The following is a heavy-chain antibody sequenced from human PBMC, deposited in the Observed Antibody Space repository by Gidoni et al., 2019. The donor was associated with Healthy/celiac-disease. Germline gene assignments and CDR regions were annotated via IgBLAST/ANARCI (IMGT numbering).Heavy chain of an antibody. J-gene: IGHJ3*02. D-gene: IGHD6-6*01. CDR3: ARPYSSSSADAFDI. CDR1: GYTFTSYG. CDR2: ISAYNGNT. V-gene: IGHV1-18*01. Sequence: QVQLVQSGAEVTTPAASVKVSCKAYGYTFTSYGLSWVRQSPGQGLEMMGWISAYNGNTDYAQRLQGRVTMTTNTSTSTAYMELRGLRSDDTAVYYCARPYSSSSADAFDIWGQGTMVTVSS.